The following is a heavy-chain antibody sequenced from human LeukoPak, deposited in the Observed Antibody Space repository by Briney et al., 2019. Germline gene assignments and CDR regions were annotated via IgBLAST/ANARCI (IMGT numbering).Heavy chain of an antibody. D-gene: IGHD5-12*01. CDR3: AKGGYSGYDFSY. CDR1: GFTFSSCG. V-gene: IGHV3-30*18. J-gene: IGHJ4*02. Sequence: SGGSLRLSCAASGFTFSSCGMHWVRQAPGKGLEWVAVISYDGSNKYYADSVKGRFTISRDNSKNTLYLQMNSLRAEDTAVYYCAKGGYSGYDFSYWGQGTLVTVSS. CDR2: ISYDGSNK.